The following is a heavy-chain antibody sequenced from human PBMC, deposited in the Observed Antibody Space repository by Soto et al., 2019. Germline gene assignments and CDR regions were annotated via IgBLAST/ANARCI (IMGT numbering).Heavy chain of an antibody. D-gene: IGHD6-25*01. CDR2: ISAYNGNT. CDR3: ARNVGSSGHLGIWFDP. V-gene: IGHV1-18*01. Sequence: ASVKVSCEASGYTFTSYGISWVRQAPEHGLEWMGWISAYNGNTNYAQKLQGRVTMTTDTSTSTAYMELRSLRSDDTAVYYCARNVGSSGHLGIWFDPWGQGTLVTVSS. CDR1: GYTFTSYG. J-gene: IGHJ5*02.